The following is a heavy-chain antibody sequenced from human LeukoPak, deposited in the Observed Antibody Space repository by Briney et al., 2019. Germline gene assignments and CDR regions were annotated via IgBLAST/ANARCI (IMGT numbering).Heavy chain of an antibody. CDR2: IYSDNT. Sequence: HPGGSLRLSCTVSGFTVSSNSMSWVRQAPGKGLEWVSFIYSDNTHYSDSVKGRFTISRDNSKNTLYLQMNSLRAEDTAVYCCARDNRDIVATSWGQGTLVTVSS. V-gene: IGHV3-53*01. CDR1: GFTVSSNS. J-gene: IGHJ4*02. D-gene: IGHD5-12*01. CDR3: ARDNRDIVATS.